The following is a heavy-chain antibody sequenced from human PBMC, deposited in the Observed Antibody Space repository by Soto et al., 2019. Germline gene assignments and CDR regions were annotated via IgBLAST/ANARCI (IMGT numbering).Heavy chain of an antibody. Sequence: PGGSLRLSCAASGFTVSDYSMPWVRQAPGNGLVWVSLISIHGRSKNYAESVKRRLTVSRDNAKNMVYLKMSSLRADDTAIYYCARDFVLGSFWFDHWGQGTLVTVSS. CDR2: ISIHGRSK. V-gene: IGHV3-74*01. CDR1: GFTVSDYS. CDR3: ARDFVLGSFWFDH. D-gene: IGHD2-15*01. J-gene: IGHJ5*02.